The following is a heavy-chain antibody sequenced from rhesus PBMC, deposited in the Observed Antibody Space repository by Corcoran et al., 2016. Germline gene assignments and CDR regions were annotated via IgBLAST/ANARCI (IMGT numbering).Heavy chain of an antibody. V-gene: IGHV4-160*01. CDR2: VRSGGNT. CDR3: TRHPNSSGREYFDY. CDR1: GGSVSGYW. Sequence: QVQLQQWGEGLVKPSETLSLTCAVYGGSVSGYWWGWIRQPPGKGLEWIGRVRSGGNTNYNPSLKSRATISIDTSKSQFSLKLSSVTAADTAVYYCTRHPNSSGREYFDYWGQGVLVTVSS. J-gene: IGHJ4*01. D-gene: IGHD6-31*01.